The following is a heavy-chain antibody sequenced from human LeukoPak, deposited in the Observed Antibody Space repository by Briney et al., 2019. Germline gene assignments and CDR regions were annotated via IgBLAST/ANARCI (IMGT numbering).Heavy chain of an antibody. J-gene: IGHJ4*02. V-gene: IGHV3-30*04. CDR2: ISYDGSNK. CDR1: GFTFSSYA. CDR3: ATPVTNSYGFDC. D-gene: IGHD5-18*01. Sequence: GGSLRLSCAASGFTFSSYAMHWVRQAPGKGLEWVAVISYDGSNKYYADSVKGRFTISRDNSKNTLYLQMNSLRAEDTAVYYCATPVTNSYGFDCWGQGTLVTVSS.